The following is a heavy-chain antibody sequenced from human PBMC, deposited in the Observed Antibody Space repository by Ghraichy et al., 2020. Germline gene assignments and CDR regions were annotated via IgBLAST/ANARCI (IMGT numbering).Heavy chain of an antibody. CDR3: ARGLDSADYYDTGAGVYCFDS. CDR1: GGSISGYY. Sequence: SETLSLTCSLSGGSISGYYWGWIRQPPGKGLEWIGYIYYTGATNYNPSLKSQVTISVDTTDNYFSLKLRSVTDADTAVYYCARGLDSADYYDTGAGVYCFDSWGPGMLVTVSS. J-gene: IGHJ4*02. V-gene: IGHV4-59*01. CDR2: IYYTGAT. D-gene: IGHD3-16*01.